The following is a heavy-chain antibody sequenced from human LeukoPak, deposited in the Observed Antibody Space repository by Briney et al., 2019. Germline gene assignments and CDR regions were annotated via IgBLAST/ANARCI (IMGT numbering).Heavy chain of an antibody. CDR2: ISSSGSTI. CDR3: ARVSGYYGTTD. V-gene: IGHV3-48*03. J-gene: IGHJ4*02. CDR1: GFTFSSYE. Sequence: GGSLRLSCAASGFTFSSYEMNWVRQAPGKGLEWVSYISSSGSTIYYADSVKGRFTISGDNAKNSLYLQMNSLRAEGTAVYYCARVSGYYGTTDWGQGTLVTVSS. D-gene: IGHD3-10*01.